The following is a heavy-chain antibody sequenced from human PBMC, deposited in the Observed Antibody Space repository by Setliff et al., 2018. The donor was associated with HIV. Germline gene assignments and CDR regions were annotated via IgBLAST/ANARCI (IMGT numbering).Heavy chain of an antibody. Sequence: ASVKVSCKASGYTFTNSFMHWVRQAPGQGLEWMGIINPSDGATTYAQKFEDRVTMTRDTSTNTVYMELSSLRSEDTAVYYCARGTAPRPASVLEFLEWLFPNWFDPWGQGTLVTVSS. D-gene: IGHD3-3*02. J-gene: IGHJ5*02. CDR1: GYTFTNSF. CDR2: INPSDGAT. V-gene: IGHV1-46*01. CDR3: ARGTAPRPASVLEFLEWLFPNWFDP.